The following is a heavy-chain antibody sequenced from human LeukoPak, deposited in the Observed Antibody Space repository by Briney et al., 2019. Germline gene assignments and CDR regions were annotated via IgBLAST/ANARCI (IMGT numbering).Heavy chain of an antibody. CDR3: ARGACRSTSCYNMFFDY. Sequence: KPSETLSLTCTVSGGSISSGGYYWSWIRQHPGKGLEWIGYIYYSGSTYYNPSLKSRVTLSVDTSKNQFSLKLSSVTAADTAVYYCARGACRSTSCYNMFFDYWGQGTLVTVSS. D-gene: IGHD2-2*02. CDR1: GGSISSGGYY. CDR2: IYYSGST. J-gene: IGHJ4*02. V-gene: IGHV4-31*03.